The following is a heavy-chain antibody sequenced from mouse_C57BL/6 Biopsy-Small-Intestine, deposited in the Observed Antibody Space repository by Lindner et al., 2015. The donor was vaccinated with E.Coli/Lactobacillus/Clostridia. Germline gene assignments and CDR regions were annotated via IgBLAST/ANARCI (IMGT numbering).Heavy chain of an antibody. CDR1: GFNIKDDY. D-gene: IGHD3-1*01. Sequence: VQLQESGAELVWPGASVKLSCVVSGFNIKDDYMHWVKQRPEQGLEWIGRIDPANGNTKYDPKFQDKATITADTSSNTAFLQLISLTSEDTAVYYCARCSSGYRFAMDYWGQGTSVTVSS. CDR2: IDPANGNT. J-gene: IGHJ4*01. V-gene: IGHV14-3*02. CDR3: ARCSSGYRFAMDY.